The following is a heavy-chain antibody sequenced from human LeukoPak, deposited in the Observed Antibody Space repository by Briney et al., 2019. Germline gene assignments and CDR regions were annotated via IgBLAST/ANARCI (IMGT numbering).Heavy chain of an antibody. CDR2: IYWDDDK. D-gene: IGHD4-11*01. Sequence: SGPTLVNPTQTPTLTCNFSGFSLTTSGVGVGWIRQPPGKALEWLALIYWDDDKRYSPSLKSRLTLTKDTSKNQVVLTMTNMDPVDTATYYCVHRTVGPRGFDLWGRGTLVTVSS. V-gene: IGHV2-5*02. CDR3: VHRTVGPRGFDL. J-gene: IGHJ2*01. CDR1: GFSLTTSGVG.